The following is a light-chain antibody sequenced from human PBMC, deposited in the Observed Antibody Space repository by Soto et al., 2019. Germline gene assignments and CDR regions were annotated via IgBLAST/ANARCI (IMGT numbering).Light chain of an antibody. CDR3: QQYGSSRWT. Sequence: EIVLTQSPGTLSLSPGERATLSCRASQSVSSSYLAWYQQNRGQAPRLLIYGASSRAPGIPDKFGGCWSGTDFILTISRLEPEDFAVYYCQQYGSSRWTFGQGTKV. J-gene: IGKJ1*01. V-gene: IGKV3-20*01. CDR2: GAS. CDR1: QSVSSSY.